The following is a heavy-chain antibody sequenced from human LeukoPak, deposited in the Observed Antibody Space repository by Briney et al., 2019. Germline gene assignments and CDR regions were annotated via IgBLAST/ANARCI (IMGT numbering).Heavy chain of an antibody. J-gene: IGHJ5*02. CDR1: GGSLSGYY. CDR3: ARSRIGWFDP. CDR2: INHSGST. V-gene: IGHV4-34*01. D-gene: IGHD1-26*01. Sequence: SETLSLTCAAYGGSLSGYYWSWIRQPPGKGLEWIGEINHSGSTKYNPSLMSRVTISVDTSKNQFSLKLNSVTAADTAVYYCARSRIGWFDPWGQGTLVTVSS.